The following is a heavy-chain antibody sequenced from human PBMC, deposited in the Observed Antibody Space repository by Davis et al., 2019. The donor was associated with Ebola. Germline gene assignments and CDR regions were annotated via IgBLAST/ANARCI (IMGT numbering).Heavy chain of an antibody. J-gene: IGHJ4*02. CDR1: GFTFSDYY. CDR3: AKGGEYSSSPLSFDY. D-gene: IGHD6-6*01. V-gene: IGHV3-11*01. CDR2: ISSSGSTI. Sequence: PGGSLRLSCAASGFTFSDYYMSWIRQAPGKGLEWVSYISSSGSTIYYADSVKGRFTISRDNSKNTLYLQMNSLRAEDTAVYYCAKGGEYSSSPLSFDYWGQGTLVTVSS.